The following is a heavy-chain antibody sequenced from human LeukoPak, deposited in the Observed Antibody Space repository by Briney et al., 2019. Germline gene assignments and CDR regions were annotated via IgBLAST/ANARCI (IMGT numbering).Heavy chain of an antibody. CDR3: ATLDSYYDNSGRPLVPD. CDR2: FNREDDEA. Sequence: ASVQVSCHISGYTLTDFSMHWLRQAPGKGLAWMGGFNREDDEAIYAPHFQGRVTVTEDTSTDTAYMELSSLRSEDTAVYYCATLDSYYDNSGRPLVPDWGQGTLVTVSS. D-gene: IGHD3-22*01. J-gene: IGHJ4*02. V-gene: IGHV1-24*01. CDR1: GYTLTDFS.